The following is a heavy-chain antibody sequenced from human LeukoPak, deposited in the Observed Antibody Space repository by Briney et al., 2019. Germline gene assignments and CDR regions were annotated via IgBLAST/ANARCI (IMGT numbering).Heavy chain of an antibody. V-gene: IGHV3-23*01. Sequence: GGSLRLSCAASGFTFSSYAMSWVRQAPGKGLEWVSAISGSGGSTYYADSVKGRFTISRDNSKNTLYLQMNSPRAEDTAVYYCAKDLAVTTTPTDYWGQGTLVTVSS. CDR1: GFTFSSYA. J-gene: IGHJ4*02. D-gene: IGHD4-17*01. CDR2: ISGSGGST. CDR3: AKDLAVTTTPTDY.